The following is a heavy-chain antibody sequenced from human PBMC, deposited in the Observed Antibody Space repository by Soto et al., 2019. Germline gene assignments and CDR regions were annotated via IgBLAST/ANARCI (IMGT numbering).Heavy chain of an antibody. V-gene: IGHV3-53*04. CDR1: GFTVSSNY. J-gene: IGHJ6*02. D-gene: IGHD3-22*01. Sequence: EVQLVESGGGLVQPGGSLRLSCAASGFTVSSNYMSWVRQAPGKGLEWVSVIYSGGSTYYADSVKGRFTISRHNSKNTLYLQMYSLRAEDTAVYYCARDPYYDSSGYLASYGMDVWGQGTTVTVSS. CDR3: ARDPYYDSSGYLASYGMDV. CDR2: IYSGGST.